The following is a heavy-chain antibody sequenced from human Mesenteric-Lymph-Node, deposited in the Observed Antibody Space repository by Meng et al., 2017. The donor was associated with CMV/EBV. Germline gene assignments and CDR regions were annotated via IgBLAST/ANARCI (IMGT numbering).Heavy chain of an antibody. CDR3: AREGGSEAIFGGGSMDV. CDR1: GFSISGGYY. J-gene: IGHJ6*02. V-gene: IGHV4-38-2*02. CDR2: IYHSGNT. D-gene: IGHD3-3*01. Sequence: SETLSLTCTVSGFSISGGYYWGWIRQPPGKGLEWIGNIYHSGNTYYNPSRKSRVTISLDTSRNQFSLKLSSVTAADTAVYYCAREGGSEAIFGGGSMDVWGQGTTVTVSS.